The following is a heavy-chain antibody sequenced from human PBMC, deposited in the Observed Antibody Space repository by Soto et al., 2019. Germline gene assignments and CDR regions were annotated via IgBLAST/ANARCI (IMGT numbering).Heavy chain of an antibody. CDR2: VYPSDSDV. D-gene: IGHD1-26*01. CDR1: GYHFVEYW. J-gene: IGHJ4*02. Sequence: VESLKSSCKASGYHFVEYWIGWVRQMPWKGLEWMGSVYPSDSDVKYSPSFQGQVTVSADKSINTAYLHWSSLKPSDSATYSCGVGSCENWPQGTWVVVSA. V-gene: IGHV5-51*01. CDR3: GVGSCEN.